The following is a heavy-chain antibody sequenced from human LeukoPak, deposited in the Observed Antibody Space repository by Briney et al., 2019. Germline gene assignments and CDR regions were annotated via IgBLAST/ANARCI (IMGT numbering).Heavy chain of an antibody. CDR1: GGTFSSYA. CDR3: ARNWNYGDYYYYYMDV. D-gene: IGHD1-7*01. Sequence: SVKVSCKASGGTFSSYAISWVRQAPGQGLEWMGGIIPIFGTANYAQKFQGRVTITADESTSTDYMELSSLRSEDTAVYYCARNWNYGDYYYYYMDVWGKGTTVTVSS. J-gene: IGHJ6*03. CDR2: IIPIFGTA. V-gene: IGHV1-69*13.